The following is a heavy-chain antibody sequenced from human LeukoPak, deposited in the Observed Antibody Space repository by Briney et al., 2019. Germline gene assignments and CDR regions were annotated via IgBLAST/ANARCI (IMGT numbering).Heavy chain of an antibody. CDR2: LSASGGNT. CDR3: AKRSKLSCSSTSCPLDY. D-gene: IGHD2-2*01. Sequence: GGSLRLSCAASGFTFSTYAMTWLRQAPGKGLEWVSALSASGGNTYYADSVKGRFTISRDNSKNMLYLQMNSLRAEDTAVYYCAKRSKLSCSSTSCPLDYWGQGTLVTVSS. J-gene: IGHJ4*02. V-gene: IGHV3-23*01. CDR1: GFTFSTYA.